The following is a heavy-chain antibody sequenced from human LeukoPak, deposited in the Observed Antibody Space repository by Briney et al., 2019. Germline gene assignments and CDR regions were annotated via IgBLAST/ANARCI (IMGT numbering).Heavy chain of an antibody. CDR2: INQDGSEK. CDR3: ASGGYLDY. Sequence: PGGSLRLSCAASRITFSRFWMSWVRQAPGKGLQWVANINQDGSEKHYVDSVKGRFTISRDNAENSLYLQMNSLRAEDTAVYYCASGGYLDYWGQGALVTVAS. D-gene: IGHD3-16*01. CDR1: RITFSRFW. V-gene: IGHV3-7*03. J-gene: IGHJ4*02.